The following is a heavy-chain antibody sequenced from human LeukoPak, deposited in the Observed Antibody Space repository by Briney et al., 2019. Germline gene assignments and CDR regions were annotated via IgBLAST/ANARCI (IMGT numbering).Heavy chain of an antibody. CDR3: ARAQLNLLVDFGMDV. V-gene: IGHV4-59*01. Sequence: PSETLSLTCTVSGGSFSSYYWNWIRQPPGKGLEWIGYISYSGSTKYNPSLKSRVTISLDMSKNQFSLKLSSVTAADTAVYYCARAQLNLLVDFGMDVWGQGTTVTVSS. J-gene: IGHJ6*02. D-gene: IGHD1-1*01. CDR1: GGSFSSYY. CDR2: ISYSGST.